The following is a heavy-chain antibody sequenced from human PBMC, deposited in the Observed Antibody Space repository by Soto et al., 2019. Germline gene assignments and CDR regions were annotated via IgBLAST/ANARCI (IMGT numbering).Heavy chain of an antibody. Sequence: SVKVSCKASGYTFTSYYMHWVRQARGQRLEWIGWIVVGSGNTNYAQKFQERVTITRDMSTSTAYMELSSVTAADTAVYYCARRYGGTFDYWGQGTLVTVSS. CDR3: ARRYGGTFDY. V-gene: IGHV1-58*02. D-gene: IGHD2-15*01. CDR2: IVVGSGNT. CDR1: GYTFTSYY. J-gene: IGHJ4*02.